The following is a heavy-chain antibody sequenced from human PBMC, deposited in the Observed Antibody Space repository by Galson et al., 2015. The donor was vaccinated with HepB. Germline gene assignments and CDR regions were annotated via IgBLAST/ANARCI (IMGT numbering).Heavy chain of an antibody. CDR3: ARGEHDPVRDSSGFPFDY. CDR1: GFIFSSYG. D-gene: IGHD3-22*01. CDR2: IKHDGSEN. J-gene: IGHJ4*02. Sequence: SLRLSCAASGFIFSSYGMSWVRQAPGKGPEWVANIKHDGSENFYVDSVKGRFTISRDNGKNSLYLQMNTLRAADTAVYYCARGEHDPVRDSSGFPFDYWGQGTLVTVSS. V-gene: IGHV3-7*03.